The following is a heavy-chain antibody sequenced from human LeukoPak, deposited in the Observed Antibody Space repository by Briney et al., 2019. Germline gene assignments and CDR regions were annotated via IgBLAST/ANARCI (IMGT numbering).Heavy chain of an antibody. Sequence: VGSLPLSCAASGFTFSSSEMNWVRQAPGKGLEWVSYISSSGTTIYYADSVNGRFAISRDNAKNSLYLQMNSLRAEDTAVYYCARVSLRSFDYWGQGTLVTVSS. CDR3: ARVSLRSFDY. V-gene: IGHV3-48*03. J-gene: IGHJ4*02. D-gene: IGHD5-12*01. CDR2: ISSSGTTI. CDR1: GFTFSSSE.